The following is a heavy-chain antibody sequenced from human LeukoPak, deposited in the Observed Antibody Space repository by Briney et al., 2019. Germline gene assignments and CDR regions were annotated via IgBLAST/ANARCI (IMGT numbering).Heavy chain of an antibody. CDR1: GFTFSTYG. CDR3: ARDIWPWHSDL. J-gene: IGHJ2*01. CDR2: IQSDGSKK. V-gene: IGHV3-30*02. Sequence: PGGSLRLSCAASGFTFSTYGMHWVRQAPGKGLEWVAFIQSDGSKKYYADSLTGRFTISRDNAKNTVYLQMNSLRVEDTTVYYCARDIWPWHSDLWGRGTLVTVSS. D-gene: IGHD3-10*01.